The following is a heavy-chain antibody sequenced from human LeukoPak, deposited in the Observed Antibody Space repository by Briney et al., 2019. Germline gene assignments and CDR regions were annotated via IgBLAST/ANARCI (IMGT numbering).Heavy chain of an antibody. V-gene: IGHV3-11*04. Sequence: PGGSLRLSCAASGFTFSDYYMSWIRQAPGKGLEWVSYISSSANIIYDADSVKGRFTISRDNAKNSLYLQMNSLRAEDTAVYYCARDLRVTLILGDTGGVGYWGQGILVTVSS. CDR3: ARDLRVTLILGDTGGVGY. CDR1: GFTFSDYY. D-gene: IGHD3-10*01. CDR2: ISSSANII. J-gene: IGHJ4*02.